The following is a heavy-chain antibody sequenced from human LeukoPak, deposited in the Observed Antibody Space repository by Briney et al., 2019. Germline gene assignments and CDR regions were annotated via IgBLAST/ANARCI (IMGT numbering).Heavy chain of an antibody. V-gene: IGHV4-4*09. Sequence: SETLSLTCTVSGGSISSYYWSWIRQPPGRGLEWIGYIYTSGSTNYNPSLKSRVTISVDTSKNQFSLKLSPVTAADTAVYYCARQRNNFWSGYGAAWFDPWGQGTLVTVSS. CDR2: IYTSGST. D-gene: IGHD3-3*01. J-gene: IGHJ5*02. CDR1: GGSISSYY. CDR3: ARQRNNFWSGYGAAWFDP.